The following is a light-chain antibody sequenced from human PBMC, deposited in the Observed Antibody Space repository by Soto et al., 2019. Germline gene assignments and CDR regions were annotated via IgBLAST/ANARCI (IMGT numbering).Light chain of an antibody. CDR1: QSVSSSY. CDR3: RQYGSSHLFT. V-gene: IGKV3-20*01. J-gene: IGKJ3*01. Sequence: EIVLTQSPCTLSLSPGERATLSCRASQSVSSSYLAWYQQKPEQAPRLLIYGASSRATGIPDRCGGGGSGADFTLIISRLEPEDFAVYYCRQYGSSHLFTFGPGTKVDIK. CDR2: GAS.